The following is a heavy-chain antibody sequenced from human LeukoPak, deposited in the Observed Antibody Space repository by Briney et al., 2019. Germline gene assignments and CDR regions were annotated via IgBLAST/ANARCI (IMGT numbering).Heavy chain of an antibody. CDR2: ISSIGST. J-gene: IGHJ3*02. CDR3: ARDPTTVTKGLDI. D-gene: IGHD4-17*01. CDR1: GGSISSHY. V-gene: IGHV4-59*11. Sequence: SSETLSLTCIVSGGSISSHYWSWIRQPPGKGLEWIGYISSIGSTNYNPSLKSRVTISVDTSKNQFSLKLTSVTAADTAVYFCARDPTTVTKGLDIWGQGTMVTVSS.